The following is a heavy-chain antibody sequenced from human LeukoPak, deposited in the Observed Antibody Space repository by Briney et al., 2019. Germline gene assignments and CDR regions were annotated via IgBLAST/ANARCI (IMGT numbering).Heavy chain of an antibody. CDR3: ARNPRDFWSGYYPLGDYYYYMDV. J-gene: IGHJ6*03. CDR1: GGTFSSYA. D-gene: IGHD3-3*01. Sequence: SVKVSCKASGGTFSSYAISWVRQAPGQGLEWMGGIIPIFGTANYAQKFQGRVTITTDESTSTAYMELSSPRSEDTAVYYCARNPRDFWSGYYPLGDYYYYMDVWGKGTTVTVSS. V-gene: IGHV1-69*05. CDR2: IIPIFGTA.